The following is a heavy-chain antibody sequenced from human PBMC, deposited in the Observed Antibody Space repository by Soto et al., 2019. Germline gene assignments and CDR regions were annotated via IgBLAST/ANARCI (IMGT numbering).Heavy chain of an antibody. J-gene: IGHJ4*02. V-gene: IGHV5-10-1*01. D-gene: IGHD3-22*01. CDR1: GYSFAGYW. CDR3: ARQIYDSDTGPNFQYYFDS. CDR2: IDPSDSQT. Sequence: GESLKISCKGSGYSFAGYWITWVRQKPGKGLEWMGRIDPSDSQTYCSPSFRGHVTISVAKSITTVFLQWSSLRASDTAMYYCARQIYDSDTGPNFQYYFDSWGQGTPVTVSS.